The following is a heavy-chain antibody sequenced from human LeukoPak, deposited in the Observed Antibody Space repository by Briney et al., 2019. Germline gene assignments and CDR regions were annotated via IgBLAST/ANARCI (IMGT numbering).Heavy chain of an antibody. D-gene: IGHD6-19*01. V-gene: IGHV4-39*07. J-gene: IGHJ4*02. CDR3: ARDSGGWYGY. CDR2: LYYSEST. Sequence: SETLSLTCTASGGSISSSSYYWGWIRQPPGKGLEWIGSLYYSESTYYNPSLKSRVTISVDTSKNQFSLNLSSVTAADTAVYYCARDSGGWYGYWGQGTLVTVSS. CDR1: GGSISSSSYY.